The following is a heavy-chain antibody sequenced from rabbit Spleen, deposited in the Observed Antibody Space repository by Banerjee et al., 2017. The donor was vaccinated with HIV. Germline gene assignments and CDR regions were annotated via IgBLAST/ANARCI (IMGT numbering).Heavy chain of an antibody. J-gene: IGHJ6*01. CDR1: GSDFSVGDV. CDR2: IAGDSSGFT. D-gene: IGHD7-1*01. CDR3: ARDTGTSFSSYGMDL. V-gene: IGHV1S45*01. Sequence: QEQLVESGGGLVKPGASLTLSCKASGSDFSVGDVMCWVRQAPGKGLEWIACIAGDSSGFTYSATWAKGRFTISKTSSTTVTLQMTSLTVADTATYFCARDTGTSFSSYGMDLWGPGTLVTVS.